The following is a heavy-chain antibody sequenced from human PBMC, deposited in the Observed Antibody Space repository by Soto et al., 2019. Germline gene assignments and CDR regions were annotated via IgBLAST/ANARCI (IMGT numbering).Heavy chain of an antibody. CDR1: GYTFPSST. Sequence: QGELVQSGAEVKKPGASVKVSCKASGYTFPSSTISWLRQAPGQGLEWLGWINAYSGDRKFAQRFQGRVTMTTDTSTSTAFLELTSLTSDDTAISYCARANYGDSDYWGQGTLLTVSS. CDR2: INAYSGDR. CDR3: ARANYGDSDY. J-gene: IGHJ4*02. V-gene: IGHV1-18*01. D-gene: IGHD4-17*01.